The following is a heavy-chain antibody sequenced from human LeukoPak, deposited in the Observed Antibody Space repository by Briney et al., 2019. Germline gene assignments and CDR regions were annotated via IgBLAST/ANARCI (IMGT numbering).Heavy chain of an antibody. D-gene: IGHD6-19*01. CDR1: GFTFTSSA. CDR3: ARDYSSGWPNFDY. CDR2: IVVGSGNT. Sequence: ASVKVSCKASGFTFTSSAVQWVRQARGQRLEWIGWIVVGSGNTNYAQKFQERVTITRDMSTSTAYMELSSLRSEDTAVYYCARDYSSGWPNFDYWGQGTLVTVSS. V-gene: IGHV1-58*01. J-gene: IGHJ4*02.